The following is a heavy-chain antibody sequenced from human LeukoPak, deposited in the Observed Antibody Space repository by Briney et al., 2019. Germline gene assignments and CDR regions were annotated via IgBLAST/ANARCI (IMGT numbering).Heavy chain of an antibody. D-gene: IGHD3-10*01. CDR2: TSSDTDYT. V-gene: IGHV3-11*05. CDR3: AREFLGGGAIRGVIEAFDY. J-gene: IGHJ4*02. CDR1: GFTFSDYY. Sequence: GGSLRLSCAASGFTFSDYYMSWIRQAPGKGLEWVSHTSSDTDYTNYAASVKGRFTISRDTAKNSLYLQINSLTADDKAVYYGAREFLGGGAIRGVIEAFDYWGQGTPVTVSS.